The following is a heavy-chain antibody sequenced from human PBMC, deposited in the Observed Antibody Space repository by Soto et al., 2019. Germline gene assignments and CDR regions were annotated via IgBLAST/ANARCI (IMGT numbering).Heavy chain of an antibody. D-gene: IGHD6-13*01. Sequence: QVQLVQSGAEVKEPGASVRVSCKASGYTFINFDISWVRQAAGQGLEWLGWMNPGSGKTGYASKLQGRVAMTRDASTGTSHLKLSSLTSDDTAVYYCARMASAGTLNWFDPWGQGTLVTVSS. CDR1: GYTFINFD. J-gene: IGHJ5*02. CDR3: ARMASAGTLNWFDP. V-gene: IGHV1-8*02. CDR2: MNPGSGKT.